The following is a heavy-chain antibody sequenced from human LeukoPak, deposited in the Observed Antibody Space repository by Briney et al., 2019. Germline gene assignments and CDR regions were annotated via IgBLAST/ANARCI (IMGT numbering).Heavy chain of an antibody. J-gene: IGHJ5*02. Sequence: SQTLSLTCALSGDSVSSNSVTWHWIRQSPSRGLEWLGRTYYRSTWYNDYAVSVRGRITVNPDTSKNQFSLHLNSVTPEDTAVYYCARRLTQYDCYDPWGQGGLVTVSS. CDR3: ARRLTQYDCYDP. CDR2: TYYRSTWYN. D-gene: IGHD2-2*01. V-gene: IGHV6-1*01. CDR1: GDSVSSNSVT.